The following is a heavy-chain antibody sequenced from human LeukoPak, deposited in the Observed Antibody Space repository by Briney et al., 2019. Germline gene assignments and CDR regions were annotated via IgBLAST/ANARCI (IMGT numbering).Heavy chain of an antibody. D-gene: IGHD6-13*01. Sequence: SETLSLTCAVSGYSISSGYYWGWIRQPPGKGLEWIGYIYNNGNTNYNSSLKSRVTISVDTSKNQFSLKLASVTAADTAVYYCVRAGEIAATGDYWGQGILVTVSS. J-gene: IGHJ4*02. CDR1: GYSISSGYY. CDR2: IYNNGNT. V-gene: IGHV4-38-2*01. CDR3: VRAGEIAATGDY.